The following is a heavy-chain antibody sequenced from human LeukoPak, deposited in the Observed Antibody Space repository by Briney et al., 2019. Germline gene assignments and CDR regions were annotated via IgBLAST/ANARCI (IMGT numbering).Heavy chain of an antibody. CDR1: GASISSGGYY. V-gene: IGHV4-61*02. CDR3: ARDPLAALGNWFDP. Sequence: PSETLSLTCTVSGASISSGGYYWSWIRQPAGKGLEWIGRIYSSGSVNYNPSLKSRVTISMDTSKDQFSLKLTSVTAADTAVYYCARDPLAALGNWFDPWGQGILVTVSS. J-gene: IGHJ5*02. CDR2: IYSSGSV. D-gene: IGHD6-13*01.